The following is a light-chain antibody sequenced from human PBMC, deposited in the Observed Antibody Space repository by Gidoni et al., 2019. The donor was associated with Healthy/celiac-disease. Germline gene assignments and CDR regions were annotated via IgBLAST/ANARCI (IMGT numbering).Light chain of an antibody. V-gene: IGLV2-14*03. CDR3: SSYTSSSTRE. CDR1: RSDVGGYNY. Sequence: QSALTQPASVSGSPGQSITISCTGTRSDVGGYNYVSWYQQHPGKAPKLMIHDVSNRPSGVSNRFSGSKSGNTASLTISGLQAEDQADYYCSSYTSSSTREFGGGTKLTVL. J-gene: IGLJ3*02. CDR2: DVS.